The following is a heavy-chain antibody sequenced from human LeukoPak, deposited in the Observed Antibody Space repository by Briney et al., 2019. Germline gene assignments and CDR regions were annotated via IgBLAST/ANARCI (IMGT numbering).Heavy chain of an antibody. Sequence: PGGSLRLSCAASGFTFGSYNMNWVRQAPGKGLEWVSFIRTSSSYIYYADSVKGRFTISRDNAKKSLYLQMNSLRAGDTAVYYCARDGGDYYDSSGYPFHHWGQGTLVTVSS. D-gene: IGHD3-22*01. CDR2: IRTSSSYI. CDR3: ARDGGDYYDSSGYPFHH. V-gene: IGHV3-21*01. CDR1: GFTFGSYN. J-gene: IGHJ1*01.